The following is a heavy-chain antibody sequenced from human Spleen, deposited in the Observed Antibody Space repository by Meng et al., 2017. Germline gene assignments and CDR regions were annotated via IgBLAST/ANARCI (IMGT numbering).Heavy chain of an antibody. D-gene: IGHD6-13*01. J-gene: IGHJ4*02. Sequence: GESLKISCVASGFTFRSHALNWVRQAPGKGLEWVGRIKRNSDGGTIDYAAPVKGRFTISRDDSKNTLYLQMDSLITEDTAVYFCATGAAAADHWGQGTLVTVSS. V-gene: IGHV3-15*01. CDR3: ATGAAAADH. CDR2: IKRNSDGGTI. CDR1: GFTFRSHA.